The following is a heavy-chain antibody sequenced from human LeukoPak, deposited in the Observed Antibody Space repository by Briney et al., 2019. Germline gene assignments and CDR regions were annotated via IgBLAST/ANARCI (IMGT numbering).Heavy chain of an antibody. Sequence: SVKVSCKASGGTFSSYTISWVRQAPGQGLEWMGRIIPILDIANYVQKFQGRVTITADKSASTAYMELSSLRSEDTAVYYCARDFPPPSSWSNNWFDPWGQGTLVTVSS. J-gene: IGHJ5*02. V-gene: IGHV1-69*04. CDR3: ARDFPPPSSWSNNWFDP. CDR1: GGTFSSYT. D-gene: IGHD6-13*01. CDR2: IIPILDIA.